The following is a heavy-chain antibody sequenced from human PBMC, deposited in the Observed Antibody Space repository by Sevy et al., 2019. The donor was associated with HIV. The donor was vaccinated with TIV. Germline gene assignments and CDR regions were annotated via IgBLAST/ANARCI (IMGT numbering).Heavy chain of an antibody. CDR3: ARDCSSSTCLWGLDV. D-gene: IGHD2-2*01. Sequence: RGSLRLSCAASGFTFSNYWMSWVRQAPGKGLEWVANIKKDGSERYYVESLKGRVTISRDNAKKSLYLQMNSLRAEDTAVYYCARDCSSSTCLWGLDVWGQGTTVIVSS. J-gene: IGHJ6*02. CDR2: IKKDGSER. CDR1: GFTFSNYW. V-gene: IGHV3-7*03.